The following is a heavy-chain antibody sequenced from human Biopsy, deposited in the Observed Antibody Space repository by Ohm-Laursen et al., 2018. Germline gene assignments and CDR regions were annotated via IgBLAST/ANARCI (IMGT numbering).Heavy chain of an antibody. CDR2: ISGSGGST. V-gene: IGHV3-23*01. J-gene: IGHJ5*02. CDR3: GRRPFFDYWSAYYVDH. Sequence: SLRLSCSASGFTFSSHAMSWVRQAPGKGLEWVSVISGSGGSTHYADSVKGRFTISRDNSKNTLFLRMKSLRAEDTAIYYCGRRPFFDYWSAYYVDHWGQGALVTVSS. CDR1: GFTFSSHA. D-gene: IGHD3-3*01.